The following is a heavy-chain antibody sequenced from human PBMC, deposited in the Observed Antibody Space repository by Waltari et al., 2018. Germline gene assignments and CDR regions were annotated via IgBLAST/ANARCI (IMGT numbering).Heavy chain of an antibody. J-gene: IGHJ3*02. CDR3: ARLTMIVSNGAFDI. CDR1: GYSISSGYY. CDR2: IYHSGST. D-gene: IGHD3-22*01. Sequence: QVQLQESGPGLVKPSDTLSLTCAVSGYSISSGYYWGWIRQPPGKGLEWIGSIYHSGSTYYNPSLKSRVTISVDTSKNQFSLKLSSVTAADTAVYYCARLTMIVSNGAFDIWGQGTMVTVSS. V-gene: IGHV4-38-2*01.